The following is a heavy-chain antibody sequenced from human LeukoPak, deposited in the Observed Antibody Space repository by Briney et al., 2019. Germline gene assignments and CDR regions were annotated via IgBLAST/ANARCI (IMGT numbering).Heavy chain of an antibody. CDR1: GFTFSSYS. CDR3: AKASEQWLGLDY. Sequence: PGGSLRLSCAASGFTFSSYSMNWVRQAPGKGLEWVSSISSSSSYIYYADSVKGRFTISRDNAKNSLYLQMNSLRAEDTALYYCAKASEQWLGLDYWGQGTLVTVSS. D-gene: IGHD6-19*01. V-gene: IGHV3-21*04. CDR2: ISSSSSYI. J-gene: IGHJ4*02.